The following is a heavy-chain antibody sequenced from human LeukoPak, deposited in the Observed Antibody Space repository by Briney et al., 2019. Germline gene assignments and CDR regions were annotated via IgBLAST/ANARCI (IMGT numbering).Heavy chain of an antibody. CDR1: GGSISSGDYY. D-gene: IGHD3-10*01. CDR2: IYYSGST. Sequence: SETLSLTCTVSGGSISSGDYYWSWIRQPPGKGLEWIGYIYYSGSTHYNPSLKSRVTISVDTSKNQFSLKLSSVTAADTAVYYCAVGGLWFGEFPRYYYYYGMDVWGQGTTVTVSS. J-gene: IGHJ6*02. CDR3: AVGGLWFGEFPRYYYYYGMDV. V-gene: IGHV4-30-4*01.